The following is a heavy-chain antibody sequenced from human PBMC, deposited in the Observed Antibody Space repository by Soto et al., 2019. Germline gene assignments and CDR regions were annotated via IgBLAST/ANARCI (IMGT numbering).Heavy chain of an antibody. CDR2: INHSGST. Sequence: QVQLQQWGAGLLKPSETLSLTCAVYGGSFSGYYWSWIRQPPGKGLEWIGEINHSGSTNYNPSLKSRVTISVDTSKNQFSLELSSVTAADTAVYYCARGRAMVRGVSDYWGQGTLVTVSS. D-gene: IGHD3-10*01. J-gene: IGHJ4*02. V-gene: IGHV4-34*01. CDR3: ARGRAMVRGVSDY. CDR1: GGSFSGYY.